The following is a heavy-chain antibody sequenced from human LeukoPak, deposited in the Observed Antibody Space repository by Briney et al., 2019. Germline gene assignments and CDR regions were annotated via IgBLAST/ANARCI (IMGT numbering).Heavy chain of an antibody. Sequence: SQTLSLTCTVSGGSISSGDYYWSWIRQHPEKGLEWIGNIFYSGTTYYNPSLKSRVTISVDTSKNQFSLKLSSVTAADTAVYYCARERREGYMDVWGKGTTVTVSS. CDR1: GGSISSGDYY. J-gene: IGHJ6*03. V-gene: IGHV4-31*03. CDR2: IFYSGTT. CDR3: ARERREGYMDV. D-gene: IGHD1-26*01.